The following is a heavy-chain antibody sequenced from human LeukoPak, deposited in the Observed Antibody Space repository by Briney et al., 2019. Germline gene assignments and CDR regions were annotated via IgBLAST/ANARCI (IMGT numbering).Heavy chain of an antibody. CDR2: INPNTAGT. CDR1: GYTFTGYY. Sequence: ASVKVSCKASGYTFTGYYFHWVRQAPGQGLEWMGWINPNTAGTNYAQKFLGGVTLTWDTSISTAYMELNRLTSDNTAVYYCATSAGDYRAGHYYYMGVWGKGTSVTVSS. D-gene: IGHD4-11*01. CDR3: ATSAGDYRAGHYYYMGV. J-gene: IGHJ6*03. V-gene: IGHV1-2*02.